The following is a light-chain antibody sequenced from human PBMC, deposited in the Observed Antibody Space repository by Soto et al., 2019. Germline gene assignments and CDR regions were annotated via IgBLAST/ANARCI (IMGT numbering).Light chain of an antibody. CDR2: GAS. Sequence: DIQMTQSPSSLSASVGDRVTITCRASRSISTYLNWFQQRPGKAPKVLIYGASSLQSGVPSRFSGSGSGTDFTLTISSLQPEDFATYYCQQGYSTPITFGQGTRLEIK. CDR1: RSISTY. J-gene: IGKJ5*01. CDR3: QQGYSTPIT. V-gene: IGKV1-39*01.